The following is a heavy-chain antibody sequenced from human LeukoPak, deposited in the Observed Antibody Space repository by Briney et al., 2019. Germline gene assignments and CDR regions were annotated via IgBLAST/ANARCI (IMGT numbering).Heavy chain of an antibody. CDR3: ARWNLDLAYDI. CDR2: IYSTGSI. J-gene: IGHJ3*02. Sequence: SETLSLTCTLSGGSFSNYYWTWIRQPPGKGLEWLGYIYSTGSISYNPSLESRVTISIDTSKNTFSLKLASVTAADTAVYFCARWNLDLAYDIWGQGTMVTVSS. D-gene: IGHD1-1*01. V-gene: IGHV4-59*08. CDR1: GGSFSNYY.